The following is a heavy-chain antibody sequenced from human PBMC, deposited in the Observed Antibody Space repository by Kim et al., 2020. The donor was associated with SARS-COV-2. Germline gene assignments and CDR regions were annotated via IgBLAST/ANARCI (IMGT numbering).Heavy chain of an antibody. CDR1: GASISNYY. V-gene: IGHV4-59*08. Sequence: SETLSLICTVSGASISNYYWSRIRQTPGKELEWIAYIHYIGSTNYNPSLKSRVTITMDTSKNQVSLKLSSLTAADTAMYYCARHYCSGNDCYSFDYWGQGTLLTVSS. CDR2: IHYIGST. CDR3: ARHYCSGNDCYSFDY. J-gene: IGHJ4*02. D-gene: IGHD2-21*01.